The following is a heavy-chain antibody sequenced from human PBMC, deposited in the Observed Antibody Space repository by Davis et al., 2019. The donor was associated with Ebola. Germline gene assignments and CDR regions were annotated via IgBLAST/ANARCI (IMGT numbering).Heavy chain of an antibody. CDR1: SGSISGFY. CDR3: VREIRRSFLGPYYFDS. D-gene: IGHD2/OR15-2a*01. J-gene: IGHJ4*02. CDR2: MYYRGTS. V-gene: IGHV4-59*01. Sequence: PSETLSLTCTVSSGSISGFYWSWVQQPPGKGLEWIGYMYYRGTSDYNPSLQSRVTISIDASKNQIFLKLSSVTAADTAVYYCVREIRRSFLGPYYFDSWGQGTLVTVSS.